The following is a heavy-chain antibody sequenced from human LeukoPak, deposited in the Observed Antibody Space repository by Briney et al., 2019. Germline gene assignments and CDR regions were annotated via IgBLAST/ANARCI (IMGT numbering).Heavy chain of an antibody. Sequence: SETLSLTCTVSGGSISSSSYYWGWIRQPPGKGLEWIASIYYSGSTYYNPSLKSRVTISVDTSKNQFSLKLSSVTAADTAVYYCARDVRGIAAATYCDWFDPWGQGTLVTVSS. J-gene: IGHJ5*02. D-gene: IGHD6-13*01. V-gene: IGHV4-39*02. CDR3: ARDVRGIAAATYCDWFDP. CDR2: IYYSGST. CDR1: GGSISSSSYY.